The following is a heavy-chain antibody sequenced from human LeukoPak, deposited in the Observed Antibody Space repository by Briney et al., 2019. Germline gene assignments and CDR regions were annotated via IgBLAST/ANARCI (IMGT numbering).Heavy chain of an antibody. D-gene: IGHD4-17*01. CDR1: GFTFSSYW. J-gene: IGHJ4*02. Sequence: GGSLRLSCAASGFTFSSYWMSWVRQAPGKGLEWVSGVSGSGDSTFYADSVKGRFIISRDNSKYTLSLHMNSLRAEDTAVYYCAKEGTTVTTREDYWGQGTLVTVSS. CDR2: VSGSGDST. CDR3: AKEGTTVTTREDY. V-gene: IGHV3-23*01.